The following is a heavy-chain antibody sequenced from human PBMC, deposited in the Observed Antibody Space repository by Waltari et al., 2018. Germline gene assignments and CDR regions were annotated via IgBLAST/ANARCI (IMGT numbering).Heavy chain of an antibody. CDR3: AKDGVRVEGMGY. Sequence: QVQLVESGGGVVQPGGSLRLSCAASGFTFSSSGMHWVRQAPGKGLEWVAFIRYDGSNKYYADSVKGRFTISRDNSKNTLYLQMNSLRAEDTAVYYCAKDGVRVEGMGYWGQGTLVTVSS. D-gene: IGHD3-10*01. V-gene: IGHV3-30*02. J-gene: IGHJ4*02. CDR1: GFTFSSSG. CDR2: IRYDGSNK.